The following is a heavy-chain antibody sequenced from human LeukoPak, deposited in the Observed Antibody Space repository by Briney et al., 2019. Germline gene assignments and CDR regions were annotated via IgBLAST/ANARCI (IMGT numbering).Heavy chain of an antibody. CDR2: ISYDGSNK. D-gene: IGHD3-10*01. V-gene: IGHV3-30*04. Sequence: GGSLRLSCAASGFTFSSYAMHWVRQAPGKGLEWVAVISYDGSNKYYADSVKGRFTISRDNSKNTLYLQMNSLRAEDTAVYYCAKGVYYYGSGSYAYYYYMDVWGKGTTVTISS. CDR1: GFTFSSYA. CDR3: AKGVYYYGSGSYAYYYYMDV. J-gene: IGHJ6*03.